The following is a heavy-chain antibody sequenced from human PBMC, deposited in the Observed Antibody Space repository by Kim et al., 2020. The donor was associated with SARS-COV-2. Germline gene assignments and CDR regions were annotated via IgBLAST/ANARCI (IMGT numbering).Heavy chain of an antibody. V-gene: IGHV3-11*01. CDR3: ARRPEIRRDFDY. J-gene: IGHJ4*02. Sequence: GGSLRLSCAASGFTFSDYYMSWIRQAPGKGLEWVSYISSSGSTIYYADSVKGRFTISRDNAKNSLYLQMNSLRVEDTAVYYFARRPEIRRDFDYWGQGTLVTVSS. CDR2: ISSSGSTI. CDR1: GFTFSDYY. D-gene: IGHD4-17*01.